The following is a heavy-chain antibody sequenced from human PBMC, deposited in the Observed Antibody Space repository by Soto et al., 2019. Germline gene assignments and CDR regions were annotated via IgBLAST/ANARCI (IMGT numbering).Heavy chain of an antibody. V-gene: IGHV4-39*01. Sequence: QLQLQESGPGLVKPSETLTLSCTVSGGPFSTSGYYWDWIRQPQGKGLEWAGSLYYRGSHYYNASHRSPLIISVDTYKNSFSLKLNSVTAADTAVDYCASRGEYCSDGRCSSWDYWGQGTLVTVSS. J-gene: IGHJ4*02. CDR2: LYYRGSH. CDR3: ASRGEYCSDGRCSSWDY. D-gene: IGHD2-15*01. CDR1: GGPFSTSGYY.